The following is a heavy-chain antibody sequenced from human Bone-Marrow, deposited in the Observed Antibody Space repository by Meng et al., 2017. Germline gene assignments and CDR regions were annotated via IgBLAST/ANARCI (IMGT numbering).Heavy chain of an antibody. Sequence: GESLKISCKGSGYSFTSYWIGWVRQTPGKGLEWMGIIYPGDSDTTYSPSFQGQVTISADKSITTAYLQWRSLKASDTAMYYCSRPLVLTGNTYSFDYWGQGTLVTVSS. J-gene: IGHJ4*02. CDR3: SRPLVLTGNTYSFDY. V-gene: IGHV5-51*01. D-gene: IGHD2-21*02. CDR1: GYSFTSYW. CDR2: IYPGDSDT.